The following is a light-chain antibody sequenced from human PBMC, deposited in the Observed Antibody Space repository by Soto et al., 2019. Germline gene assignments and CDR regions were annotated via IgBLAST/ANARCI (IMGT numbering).Light chain of an antibody. J-gene: IGKJ4*01. Sequence: EIVLTQSPGTLSLSPGERATLSCRASQSVSSSYLAWYQQKPGQAPRLLIYGASSRSTGIPDRFSGSGSGTDLTLNIRRLEPEDFAVYYCQQYGSSPLTFGGGTKVEIK. CDR1: QSVSSSY. V-gene: IGKV3-20*01. CDR2: GAS. CDR3: QQYGSSPLT.